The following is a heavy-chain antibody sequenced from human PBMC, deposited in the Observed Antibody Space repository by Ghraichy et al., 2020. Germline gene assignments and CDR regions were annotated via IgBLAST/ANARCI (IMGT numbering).Heavy chain of an antibody. D-gene: IGHD2-2*01. Sequence: LSLTCAASGFTFSSYAMSWVRQAPGKGLEWVSAISGSGGSTYYADSVKGRFTISRDNSKNTLYLQMNSLRAEDTAVYYCAKGGNAIVVVPAAPFDPWGQGTLVTVSS. CDR1: GFTFSSYA. CDR3: AKGGNAIVVVPAAPFDP. CDR2: ISGSGGST. J-gene: IGHJ5*02. V-gene: IGHV3-23*01.